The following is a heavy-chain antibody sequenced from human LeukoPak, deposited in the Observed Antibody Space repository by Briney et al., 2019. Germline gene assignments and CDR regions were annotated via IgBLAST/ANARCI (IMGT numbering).Heavy chain of an antibody. Sequence: GGSLRLSCAASGFTFNNYVMTWVRQAPGKGLEWVSSISASAAMTYYADSVKGRFTISRDNSKNTLYLQMNSLRAEDTAVYYCAKDRAAPWAFDIWGQGTMVTVSS. J-gene: IGHJ3*02. CDR2: ISASAAMT. V-gene: IGHV3-23*01. CDR3: AKDRAAPWAFDI. D-gene: IGHD2-15*01. CDR1: GFTFNNYV.